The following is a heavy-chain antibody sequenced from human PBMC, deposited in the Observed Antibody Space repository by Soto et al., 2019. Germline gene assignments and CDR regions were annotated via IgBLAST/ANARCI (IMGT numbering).Heavy chain of an antibody. V-gene: IGHV1-46*01. CDR3: GRGLYSSSWSQYYWYFDL. CDR2: INPSGGST. D-gene: IGHD6-13*01. CDR1: GYTFTIYY. Sequence: ASGKVYCKASGYTFTIYYMHWGRQAPGQGLEWMGIINPSGGSTSYAQKFQGRVTMTRDTSTSTVYMELSSLRSEDTAVYYCGRGLYSSSWSQYYWYFDLWGRGTLVTVSS. J-gene: IGHJ2*01.